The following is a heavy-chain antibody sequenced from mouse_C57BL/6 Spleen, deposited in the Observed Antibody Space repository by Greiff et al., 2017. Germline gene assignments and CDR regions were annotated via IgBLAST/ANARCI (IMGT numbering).Heavy chain of an antibody. V-gene: IGHV1-64*01. D-gene: IGHD2-5*01. CDR1: GYTFTSYW. CDR2: IHPNSGST. J-gene: IGHJ4*01. Sequence: QVQLQQPGAELVKPGASVKLSCKASGYTFTSYWMHWVKQRPGQGLEWIGMIHPNSGSTNYNEKFKSKATLTVDKSSSTAYMQLSSLTSDDSAVYYCARDYYNKIGAMDYWGQGTSVTVSS. CDR3: ARDYYNKIGAMDY.